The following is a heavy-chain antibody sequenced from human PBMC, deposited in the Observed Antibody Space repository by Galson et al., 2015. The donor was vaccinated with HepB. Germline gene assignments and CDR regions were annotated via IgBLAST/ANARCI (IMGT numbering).Heavy chain of an antibody. CDR1: GGTFSSYT. J-gene: IGHJ4*02. D-gene: IGHD3-10*01. CDR3: AREHILWFGELFTPFDY. V-gene: IGHV1-69*04. CDR2: IIPILGIA. Sequence: SVKVSCKASGGTFSSYTISWVRQAPGQGLEWMGRIIPILGIANYAQKFQGRVTITADKSTSTAYMELSSLRSEDTAVYYCAREHILWFGELFTPFDYWGQGTLVAVSS.